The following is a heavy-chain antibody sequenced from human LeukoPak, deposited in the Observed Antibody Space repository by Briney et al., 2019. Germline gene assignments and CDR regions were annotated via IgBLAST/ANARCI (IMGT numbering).Heavy chain of an antibody. CDR3: AKGGDYGDYFDY. Sequence: SGGSLRLSCAASGFTFSSYAMSWFRQAPGRGLEWVSAIDGSGGSTYYADSVKGRFTISRDNSKNTLYLQMNSLRPEDTAIYYCAKGGDYGDYFDYWGQGTLVTVSS. D-gene: IGHD4-17*01. CDR1: GFTFSSYA. J-gene: IGHJ4*02. CDR2: IDGSGGST. V-gene: IGHV3-23*01.